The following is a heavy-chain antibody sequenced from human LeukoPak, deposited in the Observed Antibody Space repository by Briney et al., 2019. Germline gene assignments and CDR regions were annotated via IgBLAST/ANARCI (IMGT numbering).Heavy chain of an antibody. CDR2: INHSGST. Sequence: SETLSLTCAVYGGSFSGYYWSWIRQPPGKGLEWIGEINHSGSTNYNPSLKSRVTISVDTSKNQFSLKLSSVTAADTAVYYCARGGVYVAWFGESPRWHGAFDIWGQGTMVTVSS. V-gene: IGHV4-34*01. D-gene: IGHD3-10*01. CDR3: ARGGVYVAWFGESPRWHGAFDI. J-gene: IGHJ3*02. CDR1: GGSFSGYY.